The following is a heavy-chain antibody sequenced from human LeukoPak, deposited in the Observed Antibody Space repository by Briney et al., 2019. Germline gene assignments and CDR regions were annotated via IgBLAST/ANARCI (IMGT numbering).Heavy chain of an antibody. Sequence: GGSLRLSCVASGFTFSRFDMSWVRQAPGKGLEWVSGISGTGSSTYYADSVKGRLTVSRDNSKNTLYLQMHSLRADDTAVYYCAKKIKAAHYSSGCFDYWGQGALVTVSS. CDR1: GFTFSRFD. CDR2: ISGTGSST. J-gene: IGHJ4*02. CDR3: AKKIKAAHYSSGCFDY. V-gene: IGHV3-23*01. D-gene: IGHD6-19*01.